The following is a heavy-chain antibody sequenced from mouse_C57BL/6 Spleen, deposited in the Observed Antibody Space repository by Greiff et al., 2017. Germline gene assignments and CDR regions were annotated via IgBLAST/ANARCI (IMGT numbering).Heavy chain of an antibody. J-gene: IGHJ2*01. CDR1: GYTFTSYW. Sequence: QVQLQQPGAELVKPGASVKRSYKASGYTFTSYWITWVKQRPGQGLEWIGDIYPGSGSTNYNEKFKSKATLTVDTSSSTAYMQLSSLTSEDSAVYYCARWDYDYDFDYWGQGTTLTVSS. V-gene: IGHV1-55*01. D-gene: IGHD2-4*01. CDR2: IYPGSGST. CDR3: ARWDYDYDFDY.